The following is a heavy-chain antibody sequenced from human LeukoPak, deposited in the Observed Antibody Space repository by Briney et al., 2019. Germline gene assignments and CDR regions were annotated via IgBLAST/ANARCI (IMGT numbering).Heavy chain of an antibody. CDR2: MNPNSGNT. J-gene: IGHJ4*02. D-gene: IGHD6-13*01. CDR1: GYTFTSYD. Sequence: ASVKVSCKASGYTFTSYDINWVRQATGQGLEWMGWMNPNSGNTGYAQKFQGRVTMTRNTSISTAYMELSRLRSDDTAVYYCALQYSSSWYAYFDYWGQGTLVTVSS. CDR3: ALQYSSSWYAYFDY. V-gene: IGHV1-8*01.